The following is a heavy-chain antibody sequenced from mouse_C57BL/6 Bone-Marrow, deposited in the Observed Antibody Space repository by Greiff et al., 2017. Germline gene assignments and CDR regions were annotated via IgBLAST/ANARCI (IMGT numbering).Heavy chain of an antibody. J-gene: IGHJ2*01. V-gene: IGHV1-9*01. D-gene: IGHD1-1*01. CDR2: ILPGSGST. CDR1: GYTFTGYW. Sequence: VKLMESGAELMKPGASVKLSCKATGYTFTGYWIEWVKQRPGHGLEWIGEILPGSGSTNYNEKFKGKATFTADTSSNTAYMQLSSLTTEDSAIYYCARKGKLEKLLRFFDYWGQGTTLTVSS. CDR3: ARKGKLEKLLRFFDY.